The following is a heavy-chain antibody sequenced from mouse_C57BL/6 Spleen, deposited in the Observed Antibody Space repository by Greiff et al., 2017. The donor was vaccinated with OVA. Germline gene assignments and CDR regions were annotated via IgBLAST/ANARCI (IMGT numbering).Heavy chain of an antibody. CDR1: GYTFTSYW. J-gene: IGHJ2*01. CDR2: INPSNGGT. V-gene: IGHV1-53*01. CDR3: ARLDANYFDY. Sequence: QVQLQQPGTELVKPGASVKLSCKASGYTFTSYWMHWVKQRPGQGLEWIGNINPSNGGTNYNGKFKGKATLTADKSSSTAYMQLSSLTSEDSAVYFCARLDANYFDYWGQGTTLTVSS.